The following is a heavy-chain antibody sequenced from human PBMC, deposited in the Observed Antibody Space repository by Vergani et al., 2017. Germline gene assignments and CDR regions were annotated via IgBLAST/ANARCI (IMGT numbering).Heavy chain of an antibody. CDR1: GFTFSRYE. CDR3: AREITGMDTYYFDY. J-gene: IGHJ4*02. V-gene: IGHV3-48*03. Sequence: EVQLVESGGGLVQPGGSLRLSCAVSGFTFSRYEMIWVRQAPGKGLEWVSYISSSGSITHYADSVKGRFTISRDNAKNSLYLQMNSLRAEDTAVYYCAREITGMDTYYFDYWGQGTLVTVSS. CDR2: ISSSGSIT. D-gene: IGHD5-18*01.